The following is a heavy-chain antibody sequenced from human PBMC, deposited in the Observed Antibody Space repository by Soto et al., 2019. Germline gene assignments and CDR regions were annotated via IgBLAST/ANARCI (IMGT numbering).Heavy chain of an antibody. CDR1: GFTFDDYT. V-gene: IGHV3-43*01. Sequence: GGSLRLSCAASGFTFDDYTMHWVRQAPGKGLEWVSLISWDGGSTYYADSVKGRFTISRDNSKNSLYLQMNSLRTEDTALYYCARAPTYYDFWSGYYSNYYYYGMDVWGQGTRSPSP. D-gene: IGHD3-3*01. CDR3: ARAPTYYDFWSGYYSNYYYYGMDV. J-gene: IGHJ6*02. CDR2: ISWDGGST.